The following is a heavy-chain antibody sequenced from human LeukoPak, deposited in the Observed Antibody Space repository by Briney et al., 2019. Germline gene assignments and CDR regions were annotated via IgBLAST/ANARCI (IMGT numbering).Heavy chain of an antibody. J-gene: IGHJ4*02. D-gene: IGHD5-18*01. V-gene: IGHV3-23*01. CDR1: GFTFSSYA. CDR2: ISGSGGST. Sequence: GGSLRLSCAASGFTFSSYAMSWVHQAPGKGLEWVSAISGSGGSTYYADSVKGRFTISRDNSKNTLYLQMNSLRAEDTAVYYCAKVRWGYSYGHWGQGTLVTVSS. CDR3: AKVRWGYSYGH.